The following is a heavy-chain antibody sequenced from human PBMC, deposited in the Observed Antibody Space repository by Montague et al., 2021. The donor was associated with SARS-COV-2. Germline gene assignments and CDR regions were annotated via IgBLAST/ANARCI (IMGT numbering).Heavy chain of an antibody. D-gene: IGHD5-12*01. J-gene: IGHJ4*02. CDR3: ARAVIYGGYAFAYFDF. CDR1: GGSISSDGYY. V-gene: IGHV4-61*02. CDR2: VYTTGST. Sequence: TLSLTCTVSGGSISSDGYYWSWIRQPAGKGLEWIGRVYTTGSTKYKPCLKSRVTISGDTSRNQFSLRLTSVTAADTAMYYCARAVIYGGYAFAYFDFWGQGVLVTVSS.